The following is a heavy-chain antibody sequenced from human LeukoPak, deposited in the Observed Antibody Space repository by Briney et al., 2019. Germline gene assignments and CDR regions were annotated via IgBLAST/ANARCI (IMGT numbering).Heavy chain of an antibody. J-gene: IGHJ6*03. CDR3: ASFRGDYAFYYMDV. CDR2: IYTGGST. CDR1: GDSISSGSYY. Sequence: PSQTLSLTCTVSGDSISSGSYYWSWIRQPADKGLEWIGRIYTGGSTDYNPSLRSRVTISVDTSKNQFSLKLSSVTAADTAVYYCASFRGDYAFYYMDVWGKGTTVTVSS. V-gene: IGHV4-61*02. D-gene: IGHD2-15*01.